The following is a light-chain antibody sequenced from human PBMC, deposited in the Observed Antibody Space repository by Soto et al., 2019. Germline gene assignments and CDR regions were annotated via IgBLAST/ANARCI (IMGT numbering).Light chain of an antibody. Sequence: QSALTQPASVSGSPGQSITISCTGTSSDAGSYNLVAWYQQHPNKAPKLMIYEVTKRPSGVSNRFSGSKSGNTASLTISGLQAEDEADYYCCSYAGSSTHVVFGGGTKLTVL. J-gene: IGLJ2*01. CDR2: EVT. CDR1: SSDAGSYNL. V-gene: IGLV2-23*02. CDR3: CSYAGSSTHVV.